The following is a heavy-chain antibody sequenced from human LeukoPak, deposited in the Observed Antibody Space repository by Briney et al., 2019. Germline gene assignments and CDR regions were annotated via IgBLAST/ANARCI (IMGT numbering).Heavy chain of an antibody. J-gene: IGHJ4*02. Sequence: GRSLRLSCAASGFTFSSYSMSWVRPAPGKGLEWVSSISSSRYIYYADSVKSRFTISRDNAKNSLYLQMNSLRGEDTTVYYCARGDRGAAAGIFDYWGQGTLVTVSS. CDR2: ISSSRYI. D-gene: IGHD6-13*01. CDR1: GFTFSSYS. CDR3: ARGDRGAAAGIFDY. V-gene: IGHV3-21*01.